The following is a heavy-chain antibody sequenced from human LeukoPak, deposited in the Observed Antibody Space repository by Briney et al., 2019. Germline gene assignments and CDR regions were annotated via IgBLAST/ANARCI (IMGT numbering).Heavy chain of an antibody. J-gene: IGHJ4*02. V-gene: IGHV3-23*01. D-gene: IGHD4-17*01. CDR2: ISGSGGST. CDR1: GFTFSSYA. Sequence: GGSLRLSCAASGFTFSSYAISWVRQAPGKGLEWVSVISGSGGSTYYADSVKGRFTISRDNSKNTLYLQMNTLRAEDTAVYYCAKGYGDYVRIRFYDYWGQGTLVTVSS. CDR3: AKGYGDYVRIRFYDY.